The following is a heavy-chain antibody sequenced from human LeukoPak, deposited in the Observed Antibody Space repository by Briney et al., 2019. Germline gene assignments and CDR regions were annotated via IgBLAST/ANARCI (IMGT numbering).Heavy chain of an antibody. Sequence: PGGSLRLSCAASGFTFRSYAMSWVRQAPGKGREWVSGISGSGGSTYYADAVKGRFTISRDNSKNTLYLQMNSLKTDDTAVYYCTSGPIVAGEAFDYWGQGTLVTVSS. V-gene: IGHV3-23*01. D-gene: IGHD5-12*01. J-gene: IGHJ4*02. CDR2: ISGSGGST. CDR1: GFTFRSYA. CDR3: TSGPIVAGEAFDY.